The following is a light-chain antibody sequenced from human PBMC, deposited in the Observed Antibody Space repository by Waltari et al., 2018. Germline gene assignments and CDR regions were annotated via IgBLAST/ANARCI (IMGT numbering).Light chain of an antibody. V-gene: IGLV2-14*03. CDR1: SSDLGAYNF. CDR3: SSYAGSNTLYV. CDR2: DVT. Sequence: QSALTQPPSVSGSPGQSIPISCTGTSSDLGAYNFVSWYQQHPGKAPKLMIYDVTNRPSGVSNRFSGSKSGNTASLTISGLQAEDEADYYCSSYAGSNTLYVFGTGTKVTVL. J-gene: IGLJ1*01.